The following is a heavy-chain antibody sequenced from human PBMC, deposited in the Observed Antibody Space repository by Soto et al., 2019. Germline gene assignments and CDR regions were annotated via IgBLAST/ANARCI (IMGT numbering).Heavy chain of an antibody. CDR3: AKEGYDSGWYWDS. CDR2: ITSSGSEV. CDR1: GFTFSGSA. J-gene: IGHJ4*02. V-gene: IGHV3-23*01. Sequence: GWSLRLSCAASGFTFSGSAMAWVRQAPGKWLEYVSSITSSGSEVFHAASVKGRFTMSRDNSKNMLYLQMNSLRAEDTAVYYCAKEGYDSGWYWDSWGKGALVTVSS. D-gene: IGHD6-19*01.